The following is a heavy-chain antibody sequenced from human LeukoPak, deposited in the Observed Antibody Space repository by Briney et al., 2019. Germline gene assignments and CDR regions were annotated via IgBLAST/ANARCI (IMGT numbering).Heavy chain of an antibody. CDR3: ARVGRGDHTWGSYYCDH. CDR1: GDSFRSYQ. D-gene: IGHD3-16*01. Sequence: PSETLSLTCTVSGDSFRSYQWSWLRQPPGKGLEWIGYISSSGSTSYNPSLKSRLTISVDMSKNQFSLKLTSVTAADTAVYYCARVGRGDHTWGSYYCDHWGQGTLVSGSS. V-gene: IGHV4-59*01. J-gene: IGHJ4*02. CDR2: ISSSGST.